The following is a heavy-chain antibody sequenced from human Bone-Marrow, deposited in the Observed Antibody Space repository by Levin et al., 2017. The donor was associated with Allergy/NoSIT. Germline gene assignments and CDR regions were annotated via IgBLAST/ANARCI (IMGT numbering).Heavy chain of an antibody. J-gene: IGHJ4*02. CDR2: ISYDGSNK. CDR1: GFTFSSYA. D-gene: IGHD3-10*01. V-gene: IGHV3-30*04. CDR3: AREGFNRGLFFYFDY. Sequence: GESLKISCAASGFTFSSYAMHWVRQAPGKGLEWVAVISYDGSNKYYADSVKGRFTISRDNSKNTLYLQMNSLRAEDTAVYYCAREGFNRGLFFYFDYWGQGTLVTVSS.